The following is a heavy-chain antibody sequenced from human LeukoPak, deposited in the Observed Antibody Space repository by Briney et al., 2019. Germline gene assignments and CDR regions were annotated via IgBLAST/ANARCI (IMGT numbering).Heavy chain of an antibody. CDR3: AVRGVATPEGTVYYGMDV. CDR1: GGSITTTNF. D-gene: IGHD5-12*01. Sequence: PSETLSLTCGVSGGSITTTNFWSWVRQPPGGGLEWIGEISLRGRTQYNPSLKSRVNISIDESKNHLYLSLASVTAADTAVYYCAVRGVATPEGTVYYGMDVWGQGTTVTVSS. J-gene: IGHJ6*02. V-gene: IGHV4-4*02. CDR2: ISLRGRT.